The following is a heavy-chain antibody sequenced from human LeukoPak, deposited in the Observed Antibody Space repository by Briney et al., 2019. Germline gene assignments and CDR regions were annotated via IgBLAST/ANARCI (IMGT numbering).Heavy chain of an antibody. CDR1: GGSISSSNW. CDR3: ARGVRVDWLFYNWFDP. CDR2: IYHSGST. J-gene: IGHJ5*02. D-gene: IGHD3-9*01. Sequence: SETLSLTCAVSGGSISSSNWWSWVRQPPGKGLEWIGEIYHSGSTNYNPSLKSRVTISVDTSKNQFSLKLSSVTAADTAVYYCARGVRVDWLFYNWFDPWGQGTLVTVSS. V-gene: IGHV4-4*02.